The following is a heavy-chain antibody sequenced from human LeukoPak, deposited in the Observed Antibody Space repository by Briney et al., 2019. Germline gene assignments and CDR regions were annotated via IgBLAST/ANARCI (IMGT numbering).Heavy chain of an antibody. CDR3: ATVPQGEQWLVRLFDY. J-gene: IGHJ4*02. Sequence: ASVKVSCKVSGYTLTELSMHWVRQAPGKGLEWMGGFDPEDGETIYAQKFQGRVTMTEDTSTDTAYMELSSLRSEDTAVYYCATVPQGEQWLVRLFDYWGQGTLVTVSS. D-gene: IGHD6-19*01. CDR1: GYTLTELS. CDR2: FDPEDGET. V-gene: IGHV1-24*01.